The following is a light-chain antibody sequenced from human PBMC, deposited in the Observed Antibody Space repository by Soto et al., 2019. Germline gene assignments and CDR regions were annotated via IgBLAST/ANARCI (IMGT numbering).Light chain of an antibody. CDR2: DAS. J-gene: IGKJ3*01. CDR1: QSVSSY. Sequence: DIVLTQSPATLSLSPGERATLSCRASQSVSSYLALYQQKPGQAPRLLIYDASNRATGIPARFSGSGSGTDFTLTISSLEPEDFAVYYSQQRSNWPPVTFGPGTKVDIK. V-gene: IGKV3-11*01. CDR3: QQRSNWPPVT.